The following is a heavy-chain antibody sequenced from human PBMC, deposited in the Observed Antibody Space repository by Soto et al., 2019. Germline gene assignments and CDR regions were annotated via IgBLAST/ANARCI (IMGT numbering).Heavy chain of an antibody. CDR1: GFTVSSNY. D-gene: IGHD4-17*01. CDR3: ARDLYGATVTTGDY. Sequence: GGSLRLSCAASGFTVSSNYMSWVRQAPGKGLEWVSVIYSGGSTYYAGSVKGRFTISRDNSKNTLYLQMNSLRAEDTAVYYCARDLYGATVTTGDYWGQGTLVTVSS. CDR2: IYSGGST. J-gene: IGHJ4*02. V-gene: IGHV3-66*01.